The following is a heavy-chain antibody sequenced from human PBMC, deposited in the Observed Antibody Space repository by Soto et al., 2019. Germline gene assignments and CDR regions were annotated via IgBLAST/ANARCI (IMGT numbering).Heavy chain of an antibody. V-gene: IGHV3-30*18. CDR3: AKDLLGPGRAYGMDV. D-gene: IGHD7-27*01. CDR1: GFTFSSYG. J-gene: IGHJ6*02. Sequence: QVQLVESGGGVVQPGRSRRLSCAASGFTFSSYGRHWVRQAPGKGLEWVAVISYDGSNKYYADSVKGRFTISRDNSKNTLYLQMNSLRAEDTAVYYCAKDLLGPGRAYGMDVWGQGTTVTVSS. CDR2: ISYDGSNK.